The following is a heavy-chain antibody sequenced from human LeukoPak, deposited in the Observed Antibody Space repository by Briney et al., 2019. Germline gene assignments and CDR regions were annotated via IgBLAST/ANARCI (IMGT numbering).Heavy chain of an antibody. J-gene: IGHJ5*02. CDR2: IYYSGST. CDR3: ARAASSSWFDP. V-gene: IGHV4-30-4*01. CDR1: GGSISSGDYY. Sequence: SETLSLTCTVSGGSISSGDYYWSRIRQPPGKGLEWIGYIYYSGSTYYNPSLKSRVTISVDTTKNQFSLKLSSVTAADTAVYYCARAASSSWFDPWGQGTLVTVSS.